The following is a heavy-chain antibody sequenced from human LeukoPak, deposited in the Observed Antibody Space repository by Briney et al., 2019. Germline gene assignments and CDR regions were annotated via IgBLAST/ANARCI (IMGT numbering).Heavy chain of an antibody. Sequence: LSLTCTVSGGSISSSSYYWGWIRQAPGKGLEWVSTIYTGGNTYYAASVKGRFTISRDNSKNTLYLQMNSLRAEDTAVYYCAKPSGYSGYEEFDYWGQGTLVTVSS. J-gene: IGHJ4*02. CDR2: IYTGGNT. D-gene: IGHD5-12*01. CDR3: AKPSGYSGYEEFDY. V-gene: IGHV3-53*01. CDR1: GGSISSSSYY.